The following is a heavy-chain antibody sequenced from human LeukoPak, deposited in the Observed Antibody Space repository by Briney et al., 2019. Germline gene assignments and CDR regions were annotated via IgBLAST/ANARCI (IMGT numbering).Heavy chain of an antibody. D-gene: IGHD2-2*01. Sequence: GGSLRLSCAASGFTFNNYGMHWVRQAPGKGLEWVAVISYDGRNKHYPDSVKGRFTISRDISTDALWLQMDSLRTEDTAVYYCAKGPLRGTAAAIDYWGQGTLVTVSS. CDR2: ISYDGRNK. CDR1: GFTFNNYG. V-gene: IGHV3-30*18. CDR3: AKGPLRGTAAAIDY. J-gene: IGHJ4*02.